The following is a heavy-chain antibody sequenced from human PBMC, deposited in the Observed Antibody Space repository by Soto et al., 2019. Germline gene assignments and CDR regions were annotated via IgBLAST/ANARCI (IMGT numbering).Heavy chain of an antibody. CDR2: IYYSGST. Sequence: SETLSLTCTVSGGSISSGGYYWSWIRQHPGKGLEWIGYIYYSGSTYYNPSLKSRVTITVDTSKNQFSLKLSSVTAADTAVYYXARARLPVDTAMVGFDYWGQGTLVTVSS. CDR3: ARARLPVDTAMVGFDY. V-gene: IGHV4-31*03. D-gene: IGHD5-18*01. J-gene: IGHJ4*02. CDR1: GGSISSGGYY.